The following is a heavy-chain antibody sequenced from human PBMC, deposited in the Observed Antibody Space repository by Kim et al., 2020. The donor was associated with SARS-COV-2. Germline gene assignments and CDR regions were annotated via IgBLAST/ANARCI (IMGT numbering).Heavy chain of an antibody. J-gene: IGHJ4*02. D-gene: IGHD2-15*01. CDR2: INHSGST. V-gene: IGHV4-34*01. Sequence: SETLSLTCAVYGGSFSGYYWSWIRQPPVKGLEWIGEINHSGSTNYNPSLKSRVTISVDTSKNQFSLKLSSVTAADTAVYYCARGDPLYCSGGSCYYFDYWGQGTLVTVSS. CDR3: ARGDPLYCSGGSCYYFDY. CDR1: GGSFSGYY.